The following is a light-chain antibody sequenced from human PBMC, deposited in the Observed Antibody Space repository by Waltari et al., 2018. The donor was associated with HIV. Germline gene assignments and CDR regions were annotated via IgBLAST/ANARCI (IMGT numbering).Light chain of an antibody. J-gene: IGLJ2*01. V-gene: IGLV1-44*01. CDR2: RNH. CDR3: AAWDASLHMV. Sequence: QSVLTQPPSASGTLGQAVTISCFGSSSNIGTNTVNWYQHLPGAAPKLIIFRNHQRPSGVPDRFSGSQSGTSAFLTITGLLPGDEATYYCAAWDASLHMVFGGGTQLTVL. CDR1: SSNIGTNT.